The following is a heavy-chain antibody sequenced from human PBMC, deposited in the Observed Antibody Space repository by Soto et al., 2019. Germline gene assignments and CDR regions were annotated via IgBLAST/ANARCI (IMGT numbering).Heavy chain of an antibody. Sequence: QVRLQEWGPGLVKPSQTLSLKCSVSGGSITTGGRYWSWIRQLPGKGLEWIGDIYYSRNTYYNATLKSLVTIAVEAAKNQFSLKLISVPAADTAVYYFAQAFIFTGGVGFDIWGQGGLVTVSS. J-gene: IGHJ3*02. CDR1: GGSITTGGRY. V-gene: IGHV4-31*01. D-gene: IGHD2-8*02. CDR2: IYYSRNT. CDR3: AQAFIFTGGVGFDI.